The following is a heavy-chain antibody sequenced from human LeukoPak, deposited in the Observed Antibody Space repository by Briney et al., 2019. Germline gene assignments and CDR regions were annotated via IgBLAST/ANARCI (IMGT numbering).Heavy chain of an antibody. J-gene: IGHJ3*02. V-gene: IGHV4-31*03. CDR3: ARAAWRGTNSRDAFDI. CDR2: ISYSGTT. D-gene: IGHD4/OR15-4a*01. Sequence: PSETLSLTCTVSGGSISSGGDYWSWIRQHLGKGLEWIGYISYSGTTYYNPSLKSRITISLDTSKNHFSLELSSVTAADTAVYNCARAAWRGTNSRDAFDIWGLGTVVTVSS. CDR1: GGSISSGGDY.